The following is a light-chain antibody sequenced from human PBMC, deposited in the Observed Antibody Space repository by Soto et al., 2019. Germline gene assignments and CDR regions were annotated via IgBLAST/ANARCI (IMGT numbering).Light chain of an antibody. Sequence: EIEMTQSPATLSLAPGEIVTLSCRASESVSSYLAWYQQKPGQAPRLLIYDASNRATGIPARFSGSGSGTDFTLTISSLEPEDFAVYYCQQRSNWSWTFGQGTKVDI. J-gene: IGKJ1*01. CDR2: DAS. V-gene: IGKV3-11*01. CDR3: QQRSNWSWT. CDR1: ESVSSY.